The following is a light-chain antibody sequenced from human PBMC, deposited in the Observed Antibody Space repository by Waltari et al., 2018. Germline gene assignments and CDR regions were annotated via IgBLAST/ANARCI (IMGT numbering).Light chain of an antibody. J-gene: IGKJ3*01. CDR2: AAS. V-gene: IGKV1-27*01. CDR3: QKYNSAPRT. Sequence: DIQMTQSPSSLSASVGDRVTITCRASQGISKYLAWYQQKPGKVPNILIYAASTLQSGVPSRFSGSGSGTDFTLTISSLQPEDVATYYCQKYNSAPRTFGPGTKVDIK. CDR1: QGISKY.